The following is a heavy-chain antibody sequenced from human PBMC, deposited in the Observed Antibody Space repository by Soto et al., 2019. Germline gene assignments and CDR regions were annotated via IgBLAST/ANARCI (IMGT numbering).Heavy chain of an antibody. CDR1: GFTFSSYS. D-gene: IGHD6-13*01. V-gene: IGHV3-21*01. Sequence: GGSLRLSCAASGFTFSSYSMNWVRQAPGKGLEWVSSISSSSSYIYYADSVKGRFTISRDNAKNSLYLQMNSLRAEDTAVYYCAGDSSSWYNWFDPWGQGTLVTVSS. CDR2: ISSSSSYI. CDR3: AGDSSSWYNWFDP. J-gene: IGHJ5*02.